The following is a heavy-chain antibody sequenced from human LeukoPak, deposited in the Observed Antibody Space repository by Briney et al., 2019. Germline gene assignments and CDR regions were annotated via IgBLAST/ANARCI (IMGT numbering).Heavy chain of an antibody. J-gene: IGHJ5*02. CDR1: GGTFSSYA. CDR2: IIPIFGTA. D-gene: IGHD3-22*01. CDR3: ARDQEYYYDSSGYAWFDP. Sequence: GSSVKVSCKASGGTFSSYAISWVRQAPGQGLEWMGGIIPIFGTANYAQKFQGRVTITTDESTSTAYMELSSLRSEDNAVYYCARDQEYYYDSSGYAWFDPWGQGTLVTVSS. V-gene: IGHV1-69*05.